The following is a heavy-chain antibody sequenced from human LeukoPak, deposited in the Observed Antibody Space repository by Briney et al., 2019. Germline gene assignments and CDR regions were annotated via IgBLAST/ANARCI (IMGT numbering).Heavy chain of an antibody. D-gene: IGHD3-3*01. CDR2: ISSSGSTI. CDR3: ARVDEWNWFDP. V-gene: IGHV3-48*03. J-gene: IGHJ5*02. Sequence: GGSLRLSCAASGFTFSSYEMNWVRQAPGKGLEWVSYISSSGSTIYYADSVKGRFTISRDNAKNSLYLQMNSLRAEGTAVYYCARVDEWNWFDPWGQGTLVTVSS. CDR1: GFTFSSYE.